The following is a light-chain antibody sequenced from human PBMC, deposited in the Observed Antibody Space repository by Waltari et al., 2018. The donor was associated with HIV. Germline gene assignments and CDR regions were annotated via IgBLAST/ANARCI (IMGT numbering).Light chain of an antibody. CDR1: SSDAGADNY. V-gene: IGLV2-8*01. CDR3: SSYAGSSTWV. J-gene: IGLJ3*02. CDR2: EVS. Sequence: QSALTQPPSASGSPGQSVTISCTGISSDAGADNYVSWYPQSPGKAPKLIIYEVSKRPSGVPDRFPASKSGNTASLSVSGLQADDEAHYYCSSYAGSSTWVFGGGTKVTVL.